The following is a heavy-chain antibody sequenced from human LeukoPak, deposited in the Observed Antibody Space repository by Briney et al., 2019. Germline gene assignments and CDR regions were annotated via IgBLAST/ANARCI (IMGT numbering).Heavy chain of an antibody. D-gene: IGHD1-1*01. J-gene: IGHJ6*04. Sequence: GGSLRLSCVDSGFTSSGYWMHWVRQAPGKGLVWVSCINSDGSSTTYADSVKGRFTISRDNAKNTLSLQMNSLRAEDTAVYYCVRGQLERPFDFYYGMDVWGKGTTVTVSS. CDR3: VRGQLERPFDFYYGMDV. V-gene: IGHV3-74*01. CDR2: INSDGSST. CDR1: GFTSSGYW.